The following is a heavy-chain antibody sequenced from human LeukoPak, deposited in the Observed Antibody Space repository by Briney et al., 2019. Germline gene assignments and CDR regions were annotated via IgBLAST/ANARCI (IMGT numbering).Heavy chain of an antibody. CDR2: IRYDGSNK. D-gene: IGHD3-22*01. V-gene: IGHV3-30*02. CDR3: ARRPQYYYDSSGYVY. Sequence: GGSLRLSCAASGFTFSSYGMHWVRQAPGKGLEWVAFIRYDGSNKYYADSVKGRFTISRDNSKNTLYLQMNSLRAEDTAVYYCARRPQYYYDSSGYVYWGQGTLVTVSS. J-gene: IGHJ4*02. CDR1: GFTFSSYG.